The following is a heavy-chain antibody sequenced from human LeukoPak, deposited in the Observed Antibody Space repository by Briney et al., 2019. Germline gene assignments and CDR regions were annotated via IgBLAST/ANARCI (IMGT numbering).Heavy chain of an antibody. Sequence: RGSLRLSCAASGFTFSRYWMHWVRQAPGKGLVWVSLLNSDGSSTSYADSVKGRFTISRDSAKNTLYLQMNSLRAEDTAVYYCARDDNYYGSGAFDYWGQGTLVTVSS. CDR2: LNSDGSST. J-gene: IGHJ4*02. CDR1: GFTFSRYW. CDR3: ARDDNYYGSGAFDY. D-gene: IGHD3-10*01. V-gene: IGHV3-74*01.